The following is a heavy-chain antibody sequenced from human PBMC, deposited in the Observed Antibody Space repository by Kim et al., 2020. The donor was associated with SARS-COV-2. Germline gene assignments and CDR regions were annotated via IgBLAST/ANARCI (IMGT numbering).Heavy chain of an antibody. J-gene: IGHJ4*02. Sequence: GGSLRLSCAASGFTFSDYSMNWVRQAPGKGLEWISYIRISDGAIFYADSVRGRFTISTDNAKNSLYLQMNSLRAEDTAVYYCARDSGNFFDYWGQGSLFT. V-gene: IGHV3-48*04. CDR1: GFTFSDYS. CDR3: ARDSGNFFDY. CDR2: IRISDGAI.